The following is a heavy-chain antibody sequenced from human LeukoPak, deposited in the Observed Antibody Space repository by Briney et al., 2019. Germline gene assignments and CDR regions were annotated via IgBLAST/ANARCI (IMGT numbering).Heavy chain of an antibody. CDR3: AKDRGYCSGGGCYLDY. CDR1: GFTLIGYA. V-gene: IGHV3-23*01. CDR2: ISGSGGST. D-gene: IGHD2-15*01. Sequence: GGSLRLSCAASGFTLIGYAMSWVRQAPGKGLEWVSAISGSGGSTYYADSVKGRFTISRDNSKNTLYLQMNSLRAEDTAVYYCAKDRGYCSGGGCYLDYWGQGTLVTVSS. J-gene: IGHJ4*02.